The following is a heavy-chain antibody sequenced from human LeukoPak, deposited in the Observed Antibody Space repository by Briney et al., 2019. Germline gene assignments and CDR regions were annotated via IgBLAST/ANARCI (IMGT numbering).Heavy chain of an antibody. CDR1: GFTFSSYG. D-gene: IGHD1-14*01. CDR3: ARDDRNRAYFDY. V-gene: IGHV3-30*02. CDR2: IRNDRFNK. Sequence: GGSLRLSCVVSGFTFSSYGMHWVRQAPGKGLEWLAFIRNDRFNKDYADSVKGRFTISRDNSKNTLYLQMNSLRAEDTAVYYCARDDRNRAYFDYWGQGTLVTVSS. J-gene: IGHJ4*02.